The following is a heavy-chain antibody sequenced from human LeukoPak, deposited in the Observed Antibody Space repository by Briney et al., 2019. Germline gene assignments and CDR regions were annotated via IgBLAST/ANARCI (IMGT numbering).Heavy chain of an antibody. V-gene: IGHV1-69*13. CDR1: GGTFSSYA. CDR2: IIPIFGTA. J-gene: IGHJ6*02. Sequence: SVRVSCKASGGTFSSYAISWVRQAPGQGLEWMGGIIPIFGTANYAQKFQGRVTITADESTSTAYMELSSLRSEDTAVYYCARAPPYDILTGYYYYYGMDVWGQGTTVTVSS. D-gene: IGHD3-9*01. CDR3: ARAPPYDILTGYYYYYGMDV.